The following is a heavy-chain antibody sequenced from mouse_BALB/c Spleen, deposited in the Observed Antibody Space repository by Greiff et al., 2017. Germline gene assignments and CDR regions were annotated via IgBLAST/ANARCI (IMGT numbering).Heavy chain of an antibody. D-gene: IGHD2-1*01. V-gene: IGHV6-6*02. CDR2: IRLKSNNYAT. CDR3: TRDGNYATY. CDR1: GFTFSNYW. Sequence: EVMLVESGGGLVQPGGSMKLSCVASGFTFSNYWMNWVRQSPEKGLEWVAEIRLKSNNYATHYAESVKGRFTISRDDSKSSVYLQMNNLRAEDTGIYYCTRDGNYATYWGQGTLVTVSA. J-gene: IGHJ3*01.